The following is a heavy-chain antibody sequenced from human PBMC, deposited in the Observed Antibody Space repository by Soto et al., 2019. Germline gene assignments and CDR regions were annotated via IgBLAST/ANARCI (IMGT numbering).Heavy chain of an antibody. Sequence: EVQLVESGGGLVQPGGSLRLSCAASGFIFSSEWMNWVRQAPGKRLEWVANIKRDGSEKNYVDSVNGRFTIFRDNAKNSLYLQMNSLRAEDTAVYYCVRDLSGIPHDYWGQGTQVTVSS. CDR2: IKRDGSEK. CDR3: VRDLSGIPHDY. V-gene: IGHV3-7*05. D-gene: IGHD2-21*01. CDR1: GFIFSSEW. J-gene: IGHJ4*02.